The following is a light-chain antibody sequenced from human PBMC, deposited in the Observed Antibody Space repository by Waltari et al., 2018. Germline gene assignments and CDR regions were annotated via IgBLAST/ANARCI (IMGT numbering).Light chain of an antibody. CDR3: QVWDANTVPGV. CDR2: YDN. CDR1: NLESKS. J-gene: IGLJ1*01. V-gene: IGLV3-21*01. Sequence: SYVLTQPPSVSVAPGETARITWGGNNLESKSVHWYRQTPGQAPVVVITYDNDRAAGLPERFSGSNSGNTATLTSSRVEAGDEADYYRQVWDANTVPGVFGTGTEVTVL.